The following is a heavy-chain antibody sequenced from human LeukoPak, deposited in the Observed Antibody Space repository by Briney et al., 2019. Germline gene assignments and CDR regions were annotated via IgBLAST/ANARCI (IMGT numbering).Heavy chain of an antibody. D-gene: IGHD3-22*01. V-gene: IGHV1-2*02. J-gene: IGHJ4*02. CDR1: RYTFTGYY. Sequence: RASVKVSCKASRYTFTGYYMHWVRQAPGQGLEWMGWINPNSGGTNYAQKFQGRVTMTRDTSISTAYMELSRLRSDDTAVYYCARDPASGYDSSGYSFPWGQGTLVTVSS. CDR2: INPNSGGT. CDR3: ARDPASGYDSSGYSFP.